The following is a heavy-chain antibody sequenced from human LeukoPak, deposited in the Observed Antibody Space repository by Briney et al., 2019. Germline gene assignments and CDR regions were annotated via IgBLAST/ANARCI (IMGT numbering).Heavy chain of an antibody. V-gene: IGHV4-31*03. CDR3: ARQSPSDVVVPAAIEGPDNWFDP. Sequence: SETLSLTCTVSGGSISSGGYYWSWIRQHPGKGLEWIGYIYYSGSTYYNPSLKSRVTISVDTSKNQFSLKLSSVTAADTAVYYCARQSPSDVVVPAAIEGPDNWFDPWGQGTLVTVSS. CDR2: IYYSGST. J-gene: IGHJ5*02. CDR1: GGSISSGGYY. D-gene: IGHD2-2*01.